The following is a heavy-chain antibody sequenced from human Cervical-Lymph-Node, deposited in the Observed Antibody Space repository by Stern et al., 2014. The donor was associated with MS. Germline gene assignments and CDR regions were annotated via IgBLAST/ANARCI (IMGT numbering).Heavy chain of an antibody. CDR2: LSHDGTNK. J-gene: IGHJ4*02. D-gene: IGHD3-16*02. V-gene: IGHV3-30*18. Sequence: QVQLVESGGGVVQPGRSLRLSCAASGFTFSAHGMHWVRQAPGKGLEWVAALSHDGTNKNDADSVKGRFTSSRDDSRNTLYLQMTDLRPEDTAVYYCAKSFRSYDYIWASSRANSDHWGQGTLVTVSS. CDR1: GFTFSAHG. CDR3: AKSFRSYDYIWASSRANSDH.